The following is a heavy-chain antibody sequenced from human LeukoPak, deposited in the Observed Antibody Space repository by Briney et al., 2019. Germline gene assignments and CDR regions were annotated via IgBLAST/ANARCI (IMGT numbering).Heavy chain of an antibody. Sequence: PSETLSLTCTVSGGSISSSSYYWGWIRQPPGRGLGWIGSFYYSGSTYYNPSLKSRVTISVDTSKNQFSLKLSSVTAADTAVYYCARLPDYYDSSGDAFDIWGQGTMVTVSS. CDR1: GGSISSSSYY. V-gene: IGHV4-39*01. D-gene: IGHD3-22*01. J-gene: IGHJ3*02. CDR2: FYYSGST. CDR3: ARLPDYYDSSGDAFDI.